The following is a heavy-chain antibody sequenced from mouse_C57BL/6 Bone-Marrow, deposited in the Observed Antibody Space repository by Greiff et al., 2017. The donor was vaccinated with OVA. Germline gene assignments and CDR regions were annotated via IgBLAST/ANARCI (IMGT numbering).Heavy chain of an antibody. CDR1: GYTFTDYE. V-gene: IGHV1-15*01. J-gene: IGHJ4*01. CDR2: IDPETGGT. Sequence: VHVKQSGAELVRPGASVTLSCKASGYTFTDYEMHWVKQTPVHGLEWIGAIDPETGGTAYNQKFKGKAILTADKSSSTAYMELRSLTSEDSAVYYCTRYSLYAMDYWGQGTSVTVSS. CDR3: TRYSLYAMDY. D-gene: IGHD6-1*01.